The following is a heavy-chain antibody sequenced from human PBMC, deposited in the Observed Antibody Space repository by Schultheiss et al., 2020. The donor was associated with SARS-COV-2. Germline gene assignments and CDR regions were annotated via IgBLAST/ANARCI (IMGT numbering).Heavy chain of an antibody. CDR3: ARHTYGYIANGN. CDR2: ISYDGSNK. D-gene: IGHD5-18*01. J-gene: IGHJ4*02. Sequence: GGSLRLSCAASGFTFSSYGMHWVRQAPGKGLEWVAVISYDGSNKYYADSVKGRFTISRDNANNSLFLQMSSLRAEDTAVYFCARHTYGYIANGNWGQGALVTVSS. V-gene: IGHV3-30*03. CDR1: GFTFSSYG.